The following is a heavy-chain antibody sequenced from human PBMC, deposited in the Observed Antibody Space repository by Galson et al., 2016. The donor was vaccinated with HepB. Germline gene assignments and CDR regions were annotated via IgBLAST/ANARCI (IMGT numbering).Heavy chain of an antibody. D-gene: IGHD2-2*01. CDR1: EYTFTRFY. Sequence: SVKVSCKASEYTFTRFYIHWVRQAPGQGLEWMGMINSGDGTNYAQKFRGRVTMTRDTSTTTVYMELSSLRSEDSAVYYCAREVPAACNFDYWGQGILVSVSS. CDR2: INSGDGT. J-gene: IGHJ4*02. V-gene: IGHV1-46*01. CDR3: AREVPAACNFDY.